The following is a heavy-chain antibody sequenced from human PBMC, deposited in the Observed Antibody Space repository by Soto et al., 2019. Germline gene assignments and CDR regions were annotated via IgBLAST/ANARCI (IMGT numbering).Heavy chain of an antibody. CDR3: ARLLYSSSEYYFDY. CDR2: IYYSGST. D-gene: IGHD6-13*01. CDR1: GGSISSSSYY. V-gene: IGHV4-39*01. J-gene: IGHJ4*02. Sequence: SETLSLTCTVSGGSISSSSYYWGWIRQPPGKGLEWIGSIYYSGSTYYNPSLKSRVTISVDTSKNQFSLKLSSVTAADTAVYNCARLLYSSSEYYFDYWGQGTLVTVSS.